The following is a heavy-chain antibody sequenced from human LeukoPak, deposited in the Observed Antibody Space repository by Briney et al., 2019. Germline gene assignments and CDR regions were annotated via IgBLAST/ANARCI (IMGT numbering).Heavy chain of an antibody. Sequence: SETLSLTCTVSGDSISSSSYYWGWIRQPPGKGLEWIGSIYYSGSTYYNPSLKSRVTISVDTSKNQFSLKLSSVTAADTAVYYCARDGTQYGGYVPCNWFDPWGQGTLVTVSS. CDR2: IYYSGST. CDR1: GDSISSSSYY. V-gene: IGHV4-39*07. J-gene: IGHJ5*02. CDR3: ARDGTQYGGYVPCNWFDP. D-gene: IGHD5-12*01.